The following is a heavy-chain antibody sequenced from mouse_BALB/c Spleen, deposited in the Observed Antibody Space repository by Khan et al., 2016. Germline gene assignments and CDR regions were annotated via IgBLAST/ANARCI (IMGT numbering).Heavy chain of an antibody. CDR3: TRVYYLYPWFAY. J-gene: IGHJ3*01. D-gene: IGHD1-1*01. V-gene: IGHV6-6*02. CDR1: GFTFSNYW. CDR2: ISLKSNNFAT. Sequence: EVELVESGGGLVQPGGSMKLSCVASGFTFSNYWMNWVRQSPEKGLEWVAEISLKSNNFATHYAESVKGRFTISRDDTKSSVYLQRHNLRAEDTGIYSCTRVYYLYPWFAYWGQGTLVTVSA.